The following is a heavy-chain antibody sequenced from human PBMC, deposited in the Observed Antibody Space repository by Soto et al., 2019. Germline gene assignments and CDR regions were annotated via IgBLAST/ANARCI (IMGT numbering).Heavy chain of an antibody. CDR2: IYYSGSN. Sequence: QLQLQESGPGLVKPSETLSLTCTASGGSISSSSYYWDWIRQAPGKRLEWIGTIYYSGSNSYNPAPKRRGSITVDTYKKKFSLKLNSVTAADAAVFYCGRHEARWPSGYLWGSYRSSFDYWGQGTRVTVSS. D-gene: IGHD3-16*02. V-gene: IGHV4-39*01. CDR1: GGSISSSSYY. CDR3: GRHEARWPSGYLWGSYRSSFDY. J-gene: IGHJ4*02.